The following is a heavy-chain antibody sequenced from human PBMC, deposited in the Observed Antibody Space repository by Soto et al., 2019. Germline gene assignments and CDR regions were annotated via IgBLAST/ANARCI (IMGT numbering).Heavy chain of an antibody. J-gene: IGHJ4*02. D-gene: IGHD3-10*01. CDR3: ARDPMGRYYGSGSYYFDY. V-gene: IGHV3-30-3*01. CDR2: ISYDGSNK. CDR1: GFTFSSYA. Sequence: QVQLVESGGGVVQPGRSLRLSCAASGFTFSSYAMHWVRQAPGKGLEWVAVISYDGSNKYYADSVKGRFTISRDNSKNTVYLQMNSLRAEDTAVDYCARDPMGRYYGSGSYYFDYWGQGTLVTVSS.